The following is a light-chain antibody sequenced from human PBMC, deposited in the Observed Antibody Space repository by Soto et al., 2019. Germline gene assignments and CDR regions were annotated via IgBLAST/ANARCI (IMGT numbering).Light chain of an antibody. CDR3: QSYDSSLSGWV. CDR2: GNS. V-gene: IGLV1-40*01. Sequence: QSVLTQPPSVSGAPGQRVTISCTGSSSNIGAGYDVHWYQQLLGTAPKLLIYGNSNRPSGVPDRFSGSKSGTSASLAITGLQAEDEADYYRQSYDSSLSGWVFGGGTKVTVL. CDR1: SSNIGAGYD. J-gene: IGLJ3*02.